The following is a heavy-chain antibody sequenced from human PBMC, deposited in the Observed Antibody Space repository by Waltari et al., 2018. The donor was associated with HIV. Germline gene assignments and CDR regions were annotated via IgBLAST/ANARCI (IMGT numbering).Heavy chain of an antibody. D-gene: IGHD6-19*01. CDR1: GLKVEDFG. Sequence: VHLVESGGGSVQPGKSLSPSCVASGLKVEDFGMHWVRQAPGKGLEWVAGLVWDGSVIGYADSAKCRFIISRDNAKNSVYLQMNSLRREDTALYYCTNAAVAGLGALENWGQGTAVTVSS. V-gene: IGHV3-9*01. J-gene: IGHJ3*02. CDR2: LVWDGSVI. CDR3: TNAAVAGLGALEN.